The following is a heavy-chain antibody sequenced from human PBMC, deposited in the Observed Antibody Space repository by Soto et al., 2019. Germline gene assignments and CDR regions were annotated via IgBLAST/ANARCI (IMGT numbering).Heavy chain of an antibody. CDR1: GYIFTGHY. D-gene: IGHD2-2*01. CDR3: ARPFCGSNSCHNWFDS. Sequence: ASVKVSCKASGYIFTGHYINWVRQAPGQGLEYMGWINPNSGDTNYAQKFQGRVTITTDRSITTAYMELSRLRSDDTAVYYCARPFCGSNSCHNWFDSWGQGTQVTVSS. J-gene: IGHJ5*01. CDR2: INPNSGDT. V-gene: IGHV1-2*02.